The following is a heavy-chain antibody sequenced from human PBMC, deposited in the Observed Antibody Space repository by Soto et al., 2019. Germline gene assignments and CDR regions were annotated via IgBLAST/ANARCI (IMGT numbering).Heavy chain of an antibody. D-gene: IGHD1-26*01. J-gene: IGHJ4*02. Sequence: QITLKESGPTLVKPTQTLTLTCTFSGFSLTTDRVGVGWIRQPPGEALEWLAVIYWDDSKTYRPSLESRLTITKDTSKNQVALTMTNMDSLDTATYYCAHAYGGRSLYCGQGTLVTVSS. CDR2: IYWDDSK. CDR3: AHAYGGRSLY. CDR1: GFSLTTDRVG. V-gene: IGHV2-5*02.